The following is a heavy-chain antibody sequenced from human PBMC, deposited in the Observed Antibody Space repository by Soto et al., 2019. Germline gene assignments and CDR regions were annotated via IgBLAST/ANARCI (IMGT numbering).Heavy chain of an antibody. CDR1: GYTFNTYY. CDR2: IHPSGGGT. D-gene: IGHD5-12*01. J-gene: IGHJ4*02. Sequence: ASVKVSCKPSGYTFNTYYLHWLRQAPGQALEWMGVIHPSGGGTTYAQKFQERVTITRDMSTSTAYMELSSLRSEDTAVYYCAAVKRWLQSGDNFDYWGQGTLVTVSS. CDR3: AAVKRWLQSGDNFDY. V-gene: IGHV1-46*02.